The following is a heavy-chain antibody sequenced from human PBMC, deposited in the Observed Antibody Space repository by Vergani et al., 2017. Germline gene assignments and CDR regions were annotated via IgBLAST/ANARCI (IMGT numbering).Heavy chain of an antibody. CDR2: INPNSGGT. Sequence: QVQLVQPGAEVKKPGASVKVSCKASGYTFAGYDIHWVRQAPGQGIELMGWINPNSGGTNSAQKFQGRVTMTRDTSINKAYMELSRLRSDDTAVYYCARGWSGYSTSWFFEYWGQGTLVTVSS. J-gene: IGHJ4*02. CDR1: GYTFAGYD. V-gene: IGHV1-2*02. CDR3: ARGWSGYSTSWFFEY. D-gene: IGHD6-13*01.